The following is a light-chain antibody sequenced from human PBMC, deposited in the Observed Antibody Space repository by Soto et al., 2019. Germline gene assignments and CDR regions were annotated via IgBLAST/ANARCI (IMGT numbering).Light chain of an antibody. CDR3: MQGLQTPT. J-gene: IGKJ4*01. CDR1: QSLLHSDGNNY. Sequence: VMTQSPLSLPVTPGEPASISCRSSQSLLHSDGNNYMGWYLQKPGHSPQLLIYLGSNRASGVPDRFSGSGSGTDFTLKISRVEAEDVGVYYCMQGLQTPTFGGGTKVEIK. V-gene: IGKV2-28*01. CDR2: LGS.